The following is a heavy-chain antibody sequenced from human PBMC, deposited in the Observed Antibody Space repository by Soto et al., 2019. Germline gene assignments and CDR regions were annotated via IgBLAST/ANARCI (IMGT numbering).Heavy chain of an antibody. J-gene: IGHJ3*02. CDR3: AKTANGWFSAFDI. Sequence: EVQLLESGGGLVQSGGSLRLSCAASGFTFSSYAMSWVRQAPGKGLEWVSAISGSGGTTYYADSVKGRFTFSRDNSKNTLYLQMNRLRAEDTAVYYCAKTANGWFSAFDIWGQGTMVTVSS. D-gene: IGHD6-19*01. CDR2: ISGSGGTT. V-gene: IGHV3-23*01. CDR1: GFTFSSYA.